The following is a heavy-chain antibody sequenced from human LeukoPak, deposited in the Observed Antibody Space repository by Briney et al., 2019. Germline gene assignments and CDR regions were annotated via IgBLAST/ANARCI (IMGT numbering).Heavy chain of an antibody. CDR2: IYRRGST. CDR1: GASISSSDSY. Sequence: PSETLSLTCTVSGASISSSDSYWSWIRQPPGKGLEWIGSIYRRGSTSYNPSLKSRVTVSDDMSKNHFSLRLSSVTAADTAVYYCARHVQDLGIKVWGQGTTVTVSS. V-gene: IGHV4-39*01. CDR3: ARHVQDLGIKV. J-gene: IGHJ6*02.